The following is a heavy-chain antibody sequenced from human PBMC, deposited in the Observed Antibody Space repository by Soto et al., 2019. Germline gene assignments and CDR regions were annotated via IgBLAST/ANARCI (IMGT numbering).Heavy chain of an antibody. Sequence: PSETLSLTCAVYGGSFSGYYWSWIRQPPGKGLEWIGEINHSGSTNYNPSLKSRVTISVDTSKNQFSLKLSSVTAADTAAYYCARGHYSGPYYYGMDVWGQGTTVTVSS. J-gene: IGHJ6*02. V-gene: IGHV4-34*01. CDR1: GGSFSGYY. CDR2: INHSGST. D-gene: IGHD1-26*01. CDR3: ARGHYSGPYYYGMDV.